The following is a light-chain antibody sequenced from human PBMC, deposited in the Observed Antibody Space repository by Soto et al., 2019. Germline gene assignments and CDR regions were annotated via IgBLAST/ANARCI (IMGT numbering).Light chain of an antibody. Sequence: DIQMTQSPSSLSASVGDRVTSTCRASQSISSYLNWYQQKPGKAPKLLIYAASSLQSGVPSRFSGSGSGTDFTLTIGSLQPEDFATYYCQQSYSTPRTFGQGTKVDI. CDR2: AAS. J-gene: IGKJ1*01. V-gene: IGKV1-39*01. CDR1: QSISSY. CDR3: QQSYSTPRT.